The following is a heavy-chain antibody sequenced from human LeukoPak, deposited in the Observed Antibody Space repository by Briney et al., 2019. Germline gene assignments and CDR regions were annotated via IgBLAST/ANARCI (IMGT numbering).Heavy chain of an antibody. D-gene: IGHD2-2*01. Sequence: GGSLRLSCEASGFTFNNNGMHWVRQAPGKGLEWVAVKSYDGSIQYYADSVKGRFTTSRDNSKSTLYLQMDSLTPEDTAVYYCARDRTSTWSWDYWGQGTLVTVSS. CDR1: GFTFNNNG. CDR3: ARDRTSTWSWDY. CDR2: KSYDGSIQ. J-gene: IGHJ4*02. V-gene: IGHV3-30*03.